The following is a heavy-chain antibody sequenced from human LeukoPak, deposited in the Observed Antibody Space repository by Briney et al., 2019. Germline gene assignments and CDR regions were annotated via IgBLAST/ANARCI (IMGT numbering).Heavy chain of an antibody. V-gene: IGHV4-39*01. D-gene: IGHD3-3*01. Sequence: SETLSLTCSVSGGSISSSSYYWGWIRQPPGKGLEWIGSIYNSGSTYYNPSLKSRVTISVDTSKNQFSLKLSSVTAADTAVYYCARRRITIFGVVIIETNWFDPWGQGTLVTVSS. CDR3: ARRRITIFGVVIIETNWFDP. CDR1: GGSISSSSYY. J-gene: IGHJ5*02. CDR2: IYNSGST.